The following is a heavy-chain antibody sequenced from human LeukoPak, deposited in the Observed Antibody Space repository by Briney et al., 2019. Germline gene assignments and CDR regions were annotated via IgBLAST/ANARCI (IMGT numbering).Heavy chain of an antibody. CDR3: ARCGRVRTAMVSFDI. CDR1: GYTFTGYY. D-gene: IGHD5-18*01. J-gene: IGHJ3*02. Sequence: GASVKVSCKASGYTFTGYYMHWVRQAPGQGLEWMGWINPNSGGTNYAQKFQGWVTMTRDTSISTAYMELSRLRSGDTAVYYCARCGRVRTAMVSFDIWGQGTMVTVSS. CDR2: INPNSGGT. V-gene: IGHV1-2*04.